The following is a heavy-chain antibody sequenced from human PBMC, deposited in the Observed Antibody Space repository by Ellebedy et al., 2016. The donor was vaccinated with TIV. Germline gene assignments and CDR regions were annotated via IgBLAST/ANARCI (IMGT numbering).Heavy chain of an antibody. D-gene: IGHD3-10*01. CDR1: NDSITSSSYY. CDR2: MYYSGST. Sequence: MPGGSLRLSCTVSNDSITSSSYYWGWIRQPPGKGLEWIGAMYYSGSTYYNPSLKSRITMSVDTSKNQFSLKLSSVTAADTAVYYCARDRNMLRGVVAYWGQGTLVTVSS. CDR3: ARDRNMLRGVVAY. J-gene: IGHJ4*02. V-gene: IGHV4-39*02.